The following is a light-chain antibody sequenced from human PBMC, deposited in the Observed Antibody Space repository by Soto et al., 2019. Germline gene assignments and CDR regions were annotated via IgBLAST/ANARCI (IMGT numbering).Light chain of an antibody. J-gene: IGKJ4*01. CDR3: QQRSNWPPRIT. V-gene: IGKV3-11*01. CDR1: QSVSSY. CDR2: DAS. Sequence: EIVLTQSPGTLYLSPGESATLSCRASQSVSSYLAWYQQKPGQAPRLLIYDASNRATGIPARFSGSGSGTDFTLTISSLEPEDFAVYYCQQRSNWPPRITFGEGTQVEIK.